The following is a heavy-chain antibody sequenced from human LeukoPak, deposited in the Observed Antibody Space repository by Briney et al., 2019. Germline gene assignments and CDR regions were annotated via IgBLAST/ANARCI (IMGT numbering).Heavy chain of an antibody. D-gene: IGHD2-15*01. CDR2: IYYSGST. V-gene: IGHV4-59*08. CDR3: ARGQYCSGGSCYSGFDY. CDR1: GGSISSYY. J-gene: IGHJ4*02. Sequence: SETLSLTCTVSGGSISSYYWSWIRQPPGKGLEWIGYIYYSGSTNYNPSLKSRVTISVDTSKNQSSLKLSSVTAADTAVYYCARGQYCSGGSCYSGFDYWGQGTLVTVSS.